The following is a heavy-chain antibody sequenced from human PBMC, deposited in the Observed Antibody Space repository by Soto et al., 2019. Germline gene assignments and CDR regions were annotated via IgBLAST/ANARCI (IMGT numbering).Heavy chain of an antibody. V-gene: IGHV3-21*01. J-gene: IGHJ6*02. Sequence: SGGSLRLSCVGSGFTFSTYSINWVRQAPGKGLEWVSSISSRSDIYYADSVKGRFTISRDNAKNSVSLQMNSLRAEDTAVYYCAREYTAWPLAYGLDVWGQGTTVTVSS. CDR2: ISSRSDI. D-gene: IGHD2-2*02. CDR3: AREYTAWPLAYGLDV. CDR1: GFTFSTYS.